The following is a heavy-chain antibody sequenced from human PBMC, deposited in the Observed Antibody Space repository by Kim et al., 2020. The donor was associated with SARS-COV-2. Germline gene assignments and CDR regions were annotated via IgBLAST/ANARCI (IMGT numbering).Heavy chain of an antibody. CDR1: GFTFSSYA. CDR3: AREGADPVGPTSGAFDI. D-gene: IGHD1-26*01. Sequence: GGSLRLSCAASGFTFSSYAMHWVRQAPGKGLEWVAFISYFGSNEYYADSVKGRFTISRDNSKNTLYLQMNSLRAEDTAVYYCAREGADPVGPTSGAFDIWGQGTMVTVSS. CDR2: ISYFGSNE. V-gene: IGHV3-30*04. J-gene: IGHJ3*02.